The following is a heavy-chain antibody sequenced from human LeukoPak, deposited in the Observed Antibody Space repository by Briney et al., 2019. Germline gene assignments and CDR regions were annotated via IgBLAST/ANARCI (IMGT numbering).Heavy chain of an antibody. CDR1: GFTFSTYS. V-gene: IGHV3-48*02. CDR3: ARVAEIQLWFRSAIDY. D-gene: IGHD5-18*01. J-gene: IGHJ4*02. Sequence: PGGSLRLSCAASGFTFSTYSMNWVRQAPGKGLEWLSFISTGSSTIYYADSVKGRFTISRDNAKNSLYLQMNSLRDEDTAVYYCARVAEIQLWFRSAIDYWGQGTLVTVSS. CDR2: ISTGSSTI.